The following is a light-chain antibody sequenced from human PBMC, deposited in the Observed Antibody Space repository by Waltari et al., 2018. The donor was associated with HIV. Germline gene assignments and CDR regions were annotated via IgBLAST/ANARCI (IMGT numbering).Light chain of an antibody. CDR3: QQADSFPHT. CDR1: QSIGSS. CDR2: AAS. V-gene: IGKV1-12*01. Sequence: DIQMAQSPSSVTGSVGATVTITCRTSQSIGSSLAWYQHQPGRAPKLLIFAASKLENGVPPRFAGSGSGTYFALTISSLQADDSATYYCQQADSFPHTFGGGTRVEI. J-gene: IGKJ4*01.